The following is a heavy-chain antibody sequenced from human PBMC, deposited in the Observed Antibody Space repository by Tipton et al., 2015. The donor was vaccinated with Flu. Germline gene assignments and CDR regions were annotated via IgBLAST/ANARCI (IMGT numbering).Heavy chain of an antibody. D-gene: IGHD6-19*01. J-gene: IGHJ4*02. CDR2: IYHSGST. CDR3: ARDLGGHSSGWKGPFDY. V-gene: IGHV4-38-2*02. CDR1: GYSISSGYY. Sequence: TLSLTCTVSGYSISSGYYWGWIRQPPGKGLEWIGSIYHSGSTYYNPSLKSRVTISVDTSKNQFSLKLSSVTAADTAMYYCARDLGGHSSGWKGPFDYWGQGTLVTVSS.